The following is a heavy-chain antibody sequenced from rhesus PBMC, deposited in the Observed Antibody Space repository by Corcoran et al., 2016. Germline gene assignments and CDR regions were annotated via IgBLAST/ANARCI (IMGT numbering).Heavy chain of an antibody. Sequence: EVQLVESGGGLVQPGGSLRLSCAASGFTFNNYDMTWVRQAPGKGLGWVSYISSPTFTGETIYYADSVKGRFTVSRDNADNSLSLQMSGLTVEDTAVYYCTRILGRHLDYWGQGVLVTVSS. V-gene: IGHV3-136*01. CDR3: TRILGRHLDY. CDR1: GFTFNNYD. D-gene: IGHD6-25*01. J-gene: IGHJ4*01. CDR2: ISSPTFTGETI.